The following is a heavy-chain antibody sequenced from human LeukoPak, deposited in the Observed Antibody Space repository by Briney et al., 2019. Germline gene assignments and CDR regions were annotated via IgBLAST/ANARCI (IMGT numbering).Heavy chain of an antibody. V-gene: IGHV3-49*04. J-gene: IGHJ4*02. CDR3: TRGGSSLDY. CDR2: IRSKAYGGTT. CDR1: GFTFGDYA. D-gene: IGHD6-6*01. Sequence: GGSLRLSCTASGFTFGDYAMSWVRQAPGKGLEWVGFIRSKAYGGTTEYAASVKGRFTISRDDSKSIAYLQMNSLKTEDTAVYYCTRGGSSLDYWGQGTLVTVSS.